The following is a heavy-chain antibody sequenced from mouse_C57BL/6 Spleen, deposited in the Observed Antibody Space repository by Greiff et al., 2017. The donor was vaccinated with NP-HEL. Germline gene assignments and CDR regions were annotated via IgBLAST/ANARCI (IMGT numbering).Heavy chain of an antibody. Sequence: VQLQQSGAELVKPGASVKLSCTASGFNIKDYYMHWVKQRTEQGLEWIGRIDPEDGETKYAPQFQGKATITADTSSNTAYLQLSSLTSEDTAVYYCASLYGNYVDYAMDYWGQGTSVTVSS. CDR2: IDPEDGET. J-gene: IGHJ4*01. CDR1: GFNIKDYY. CDR3: ASLYGNYVDYAMDY. D-gene: IGHD2-1*01. V-gene: IGHV14-2*01.